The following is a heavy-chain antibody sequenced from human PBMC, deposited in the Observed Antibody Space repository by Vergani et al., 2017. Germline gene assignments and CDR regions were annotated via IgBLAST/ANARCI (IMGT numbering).Heavy chain of an antibody. J-gene: IGHJ4*02. CDR2: ISGSGGGT. D-gene: IGHD6-13*01. V-gene: IGHV3-23*01. Sequence: EVQLLESGGGLVQPWGSLRLSCAASGFPFSSYAMSWVRQAPGKGLECVSAISGSGGGTYYADSVKGRFTISRDNSKNTLYLQRNSLRAEDTAVYYCAKDGKQQLVLGNWGQGTLVTVSS. CDR3: AKDGKQQLVLGN. CDR1: GFPFSSYA.